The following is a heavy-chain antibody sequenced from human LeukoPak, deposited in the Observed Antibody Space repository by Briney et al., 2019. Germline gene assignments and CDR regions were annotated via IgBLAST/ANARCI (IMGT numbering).Heavy chain of an antibody. V-gene: IGHV1-2*02. J-gene: IGHJ5*02. Sequence: GASVKVSCKASGYTFTGYYMHWVRQAPGQGLEWMGWINPNSGGTNYAQKFQGRVTMTRDTSISTAYMELSRLRSDDTAVYYCATSSYYDFWSGYHNWFDPWGQGTLVTVSS. CDR1: GYTFTGYY. CDR3: ATSSYYDFWSGYHNWFDP. CDR2: INPNSGGT. D-gene: IGHD3-3*01.